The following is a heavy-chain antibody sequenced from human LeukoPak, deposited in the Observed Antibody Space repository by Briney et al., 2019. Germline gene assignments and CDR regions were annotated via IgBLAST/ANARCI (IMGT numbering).Heavy chain of an antibody. CDR3: AGSSDSSGWYKDDY. CDR2: IKEDGSQK. CDR1: GFTFSSYW. Sequence: GGSLRLSCAASGFTFSSYWMSWVRQAPGKGLEWVANIKEDGSQKYYVDSVKGRFTISRDNAKNSLYLQMNSLRGDDTAVYYCAGSSDSSGWYKDDYWGQGTLVTVSS. V-gene: IGHV3-7*05. J-gene: IGHJ4*02. D-gene: IGHD6-19*01.